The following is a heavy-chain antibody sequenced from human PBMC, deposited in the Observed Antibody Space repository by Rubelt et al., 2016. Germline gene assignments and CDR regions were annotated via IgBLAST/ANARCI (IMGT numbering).Heavy chain of an antibody. Sequence: VRQAPGKGLEWVSAISGSGGSTYYADSVKGRFTISRVNSKNTLYLQMNSLRAEDTAVYYCAKDLGVTRDYWGQGTLVTVSS. D-gene: IGHD2-21*02. J-gene: IGHJ4*02. CDR2: ISGSGGST. V-gene: IGHV3-23*01. CDR3: AKDLGVTRDY.